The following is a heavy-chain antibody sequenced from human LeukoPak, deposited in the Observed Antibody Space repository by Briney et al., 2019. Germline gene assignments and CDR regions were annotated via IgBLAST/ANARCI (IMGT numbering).Heavy chain of an antibody. J-gene: IGHJ4*02. Sequence: PGGSLRLSCAASGFTFRSYWMHWVRQAPGKGLVWVSRINSDGSSTSYADSVKGRFTISRDNAKNTLYLQMNSLRAEDTAVYYCAGDRGGSYDPYFDYWGQGTLVTVSS. V-gene: IGHV3-74*01. CDR1: GFTFRSYW. CDR3: AGDRGGSYDPYFDY. D-gene: IGHD1-26*01. CDR2: INSDGSST.